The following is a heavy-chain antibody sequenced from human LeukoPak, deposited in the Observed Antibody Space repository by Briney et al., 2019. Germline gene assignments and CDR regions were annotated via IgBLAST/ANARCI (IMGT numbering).Heavy chain of an antibody. CDR3: ARHLGMVGATRDAFDL. CDR1: GYSFSTYW. D-gene: IGHD1-26*01. J-gene: IGHJ3*01. V-gene: IGHV5-51*01. CDR2: IHPGDSDT. Sequence: GESLKISCKGSGYSFSTYWIGWVRQMPGKGLEWMGIIHPGDSDTRYSPSFQGQVTISADKSISTAYLQWSSLRASDTAMYYCARHLGMVGATRDAFDLWGQETMVAVSS.